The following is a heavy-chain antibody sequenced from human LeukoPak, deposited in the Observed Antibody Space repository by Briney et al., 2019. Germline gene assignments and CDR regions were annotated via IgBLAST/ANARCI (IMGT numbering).Heavy chain of an antibody. J-gene: IGHJ5*02. CDR2: IYYSGST. D-gene: IGHD4-17*01. V-gene: IGHV4-59*08. CDR3: ARQGTTGKDWFDP. Sequence: PSETLSLTCTVSGGSISSYYWSWIRQPPGKGLEWIGYIYYSGSTNYNPSLKSRVTISVDTSKNQFSLKLSSVTAADTAVYYCARQGTTGKDWFDPWGQGTLVTVSS. CDR1: GGSISSYY.